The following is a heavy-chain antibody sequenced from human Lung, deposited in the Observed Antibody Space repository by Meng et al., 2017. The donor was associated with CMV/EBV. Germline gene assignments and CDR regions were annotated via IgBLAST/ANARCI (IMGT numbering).Heavy chain of an antibody. CDR1: GGSISGSTHY. J-gene: IGHJ5*02. CDR3: ARYYDSGGFDP. Sequence: QLQVQESGPGPVKPSETLSLTCTVSGGSISGSTHYWGWIRQPPGKGLEWIGSMYYSGRTYYNPSLKSRVTISGDTSKNQFSLKLSSVTAADTAIYYCARYYDSGGFDPWGQGTLVTVSS. D-gene: IGHD4-17*01. V-gene: IGHV4-39*07. CDR2: MYYSGRT.